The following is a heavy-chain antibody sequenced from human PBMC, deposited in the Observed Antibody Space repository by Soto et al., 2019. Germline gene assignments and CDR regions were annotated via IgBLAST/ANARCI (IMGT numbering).Heavy chain of an antibody. Sequence: QVQLVESGGGVVQPGRSPRLSCGASGFIFSNYAMYWVRQAPGKGLEWVAVISSDESNKYYADSVKGRFTISRDKSKNTLYLQMNSLRAEDTAMYYCARVPGYCGGSSCYGDYYYGMDVWGQGTTVTVSS. D-gene: IGHD2-15*01. J-gene: IGHJ6*02. CDR2: ISSDESNK. V-gene: IGHV3-30-3*01. CDR3: ARVPGYCGGSSCYGDYYYGMDV. CDR1: GFIFSNYA.